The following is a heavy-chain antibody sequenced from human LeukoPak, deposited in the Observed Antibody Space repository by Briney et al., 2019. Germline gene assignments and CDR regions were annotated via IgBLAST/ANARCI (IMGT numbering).Heavy chain of an antibody. J-gene: IGHJ4*02. D-gene: IGHD3-22*01. CDR2: ISGSGGST. V-gene: IGHV3-23*01. CDR1: GFTFSSYA. Sequence: GGSLRLXCAASGFTFSSYAMSWVRQAPGKGLEWVSAISGSGGSTYYADSVKGRFTISRDNSKNTLYLQMNSLRAEDTAVYYCAKASYYYDSSGYWDYWGQGTLVTVSS. CDR3: AKASYYYDSSGYWDY.